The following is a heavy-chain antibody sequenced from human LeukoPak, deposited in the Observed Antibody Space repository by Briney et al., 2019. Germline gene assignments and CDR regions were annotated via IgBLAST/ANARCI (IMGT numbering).Heavy chain of an antibody. J-gene: IGHJ6*03. D-gene: IGHD2-2*01. CDR2: IYHSGST. Sequence: SETLSLTCAVSGGSISSSNWWSWVRQPPGKGLEWIGEIYHSGSTNYNPSLKSRVTISVDKSKNQFSLKLSSVTAADTAVYYCARSSIDPYIVVVPAARYMDVWGKGTTVTVSS. CDR3: ARSSIDPYIVVVPAARYMDV. CDR1: GGSISSSNW. V-gene: IGHV4-4*02.